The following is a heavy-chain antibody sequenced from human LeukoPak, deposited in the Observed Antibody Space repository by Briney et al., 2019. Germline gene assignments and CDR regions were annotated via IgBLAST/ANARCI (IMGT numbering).Heavy chain of an antibody. CDR1: GYTLTSYG. CDR3: ARDLAGPPQEAFDI. J-gene: IGHJ3*02. CDR2: ISAYNGNT. V-gene: IGHV1-18*01. Sequence: ASVKVSCKASGYTLTSYGISWVRQAPGQGLEWMGWISAYNGNTNYAQKLQGRVTMTTDTSTSTAYMELRSLRSDDTAVYYCARDLAGPPQEAFDIWGQGTMVTVSS.